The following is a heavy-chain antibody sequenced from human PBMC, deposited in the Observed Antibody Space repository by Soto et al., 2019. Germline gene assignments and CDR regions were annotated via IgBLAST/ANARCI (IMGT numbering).Heavy chain of an antibody. J-gene: IGHJ5*02. D-gene: IGHD2-2*02. CDR3: ARDTPHNWFDP. CDR2: IDTDGRVT. CDR1: GLTFSGYW. Sequence: EVQLVESGGGLVQPGGSLRLSCAASGLTFSGYWMHWVRQAPGKGLVWVSRIDTDGRVTNYADSVEGRFTISRDDAKNTLYLQMNSLRAEXXXXXXXARDTPHNWFDPWGQGILVTVSS. V-gene: IGHV3-74*01.